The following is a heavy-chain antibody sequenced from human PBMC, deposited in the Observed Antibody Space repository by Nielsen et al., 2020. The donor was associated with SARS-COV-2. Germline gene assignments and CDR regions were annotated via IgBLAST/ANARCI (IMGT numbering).Heavy chain of an antibody. CDR3: ARDSRELGPAALFDY. J-gene: IGHJ4*02. D-gene: IGHD6-13*01. CDR2: INHSGST. CDR1: GGSFSGYY. V-gene: IGHV4-34*09. Sequence: LRLSCAVYGGSFSGYYWSWIRQPPGKGLEWIGEINHSGSTNYNPSLKSRVTISVDTSKNQFSLKLSSVTAADTAVYYCARDSRELGPAALFDYWGQGTLVTVSS.